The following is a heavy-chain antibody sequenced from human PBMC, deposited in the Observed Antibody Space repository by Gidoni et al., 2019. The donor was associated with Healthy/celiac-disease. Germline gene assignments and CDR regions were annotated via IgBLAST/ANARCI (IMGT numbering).Heavy chain of an antibody. CDR1: GFTFSSYG. CDR3: AKRWSGVVVH. J-gene: IGHJ4*02. Sequence: QVQLVESGGGVVQPGRSLRLSCAASGFTFSSYGMHWVRQAPGKGLEWVAVISYDGSNKYYADSVKGRFTISRDNSKNTLYLQMNSLRAEDTAVYYCAKRWSGVVVHWGQGTLVTVSS. V-gene: IGHV3-30*18. D-gene: IGHD2-21*01. CDR2: ISYDGSNK.